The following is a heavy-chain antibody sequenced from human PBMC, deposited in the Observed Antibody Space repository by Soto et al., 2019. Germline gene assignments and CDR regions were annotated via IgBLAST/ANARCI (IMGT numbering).Heavy chain of an antibody. CDR3: ARETPKGYGLGSYYDMDY. V-gene: IGHV1-69*08. CDR2: IIPILGIA. CDR1: GGTFSSYT. D-gene: IGHD3-10*01. Sequence: QVQLVQSGAEVKKPGSSVKVSCKASGGTFSSYTISWVRQAPGQGPEWMGRIIPILGIANYAQKFQGRVTITEAKSTSPAYMEQSSLRSEDTAVYYCARETPKGYGLGSYYDMDYWGQGTLVTVSS. J-gene: IGHJ4*02.